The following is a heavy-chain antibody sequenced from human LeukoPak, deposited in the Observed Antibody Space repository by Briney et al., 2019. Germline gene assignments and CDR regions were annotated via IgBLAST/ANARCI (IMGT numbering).Heavy chain of an antibody. CDR3: ASRLRERFDS. Sequence: GESLKISCNGCGYSFLNYWICWVRQMPGKGLEWLGILYPGDSDTRYSPSFQGQVTISADKSISTAYLQWSSLKASDTAMYYCASRLRERFDSWGQGTLVAVSS. J-gene: IGHJ4*02. V-gene: IGHV5-51*01. CDR1: GYSFLNYW. CDR2: LYPGDSDT. D-gene: IGHD5-12*01.